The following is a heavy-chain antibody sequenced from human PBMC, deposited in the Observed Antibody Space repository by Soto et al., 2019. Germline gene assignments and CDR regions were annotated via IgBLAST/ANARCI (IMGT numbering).Heavy chain of an antibody. Sequence: SVKVSCKASGGTFSSYAISWVRQAPGQGLEWMGGIIPIFGTANYAQKFQGRVTITADESTSTAYMELSSLRSEDTAVYYCARDPFSSSSWFDPWGQGTLVTVSS. D-gene: IGHD6-13*01. CDR3: ARDPFSSSSWFDP. CDR2: IIPIFGTA. CDR1: GGTFSSYA. V-gene: IGHV1-69*13. J-gene: IGHJ5*02.